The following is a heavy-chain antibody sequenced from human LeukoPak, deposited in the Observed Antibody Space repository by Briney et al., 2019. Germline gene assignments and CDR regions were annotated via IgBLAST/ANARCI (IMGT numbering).Heavy chain of an antibody. Sequence: PSETLSLTCTVSGDSIRSHYCAWIRQPPGKALEWIGHIYNSATTDYTPSFKSRVTISLDTSKKQFSLKMTSVTALDSAVYYCARGGEGYNDDAFEVWGLGTAVTVSS. CDR3: ARGGEGYNDDAFEV. CDR1: GDSIRSHY. D-gene: IGHD5-24*01. V-gene: IGHV4-59*11. J-gene: IGHJ3*01. CDR2: IYNSATT.